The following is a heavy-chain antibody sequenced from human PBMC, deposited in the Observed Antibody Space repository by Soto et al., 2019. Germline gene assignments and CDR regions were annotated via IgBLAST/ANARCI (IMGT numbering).Heavy chain of an antibody. CDR1: GFTFSTYA. Sequence: PGGSLRLSCAASGFTFSTYAMSWVRQAPGKGLEWVSAVSGSGGSTYCADSVKGRFTISRGNSKNTLYLQMNSLRAEDTAVYYCAKDETDWLDPWGQGTLVTVSS. V-gene: IGHV3-23*01. CDR3: AKDETDWLDP. J-gene: IGHJ5*02. CDR2: VSGSGGST.